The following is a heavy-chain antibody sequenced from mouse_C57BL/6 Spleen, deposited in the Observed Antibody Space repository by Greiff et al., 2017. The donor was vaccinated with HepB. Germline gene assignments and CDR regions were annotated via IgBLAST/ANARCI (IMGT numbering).Heavy chain of an antibody. CDR3: AREGMDY. CDR1: GYAFSSSW. V-gene: IGHV1-82*01. J-gene: IGHJ4*01. Sequence: QVQLQQSGPELVKPGASVKISCKASGYAFSSSWMNWVKQRPGKGLEWIGRIYPGDGDTNYNGKFKGKATLTADKSSSTAYMQLSSLTSEDSAVYFCAREGMDYGGQGTSVTGSS. CDR2: IYPGDGDT.